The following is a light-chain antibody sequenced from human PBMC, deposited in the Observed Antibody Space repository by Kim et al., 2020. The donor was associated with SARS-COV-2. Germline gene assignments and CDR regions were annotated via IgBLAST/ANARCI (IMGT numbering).Light chain of an antibody. J-gene: IGKJ4*01. CDR2: GAA. CDR3: QQYGSSPR. V-gene: IGKV3-20*01. CDR1: QSVPCSS. Sequence: LSPGERATLSYRARQSVPCSSLAWYQQRPGQTPRLLIYGAASRAPGIPDMFSGGGPGTGFSLTISRLEPEVVAVYYCQQYGSSPRFGGGTKVDIK.